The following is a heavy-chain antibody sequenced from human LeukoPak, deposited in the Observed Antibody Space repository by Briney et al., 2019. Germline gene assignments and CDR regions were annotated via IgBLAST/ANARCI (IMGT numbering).Heavy chain of an antibody. CDR1: GFTFSSYA. V-gene: IGHV3-23*01. D-gene: IGHD6-13*01. J-gene: IGHJ6*03. CDR2: ISGSGGST. Sequence: PGGSLRLSCAASGFTFSSYAMSWVRQAPGKGLEWVSAISGSGGSTYYADSVKGRFTISRDNSKNTLYLQMNSLRAEDTAVYYCARGGIAAALSYYYYMDVWGKGTTVTVSS. CDR3: ARGGIAAALSYYYYMDV.